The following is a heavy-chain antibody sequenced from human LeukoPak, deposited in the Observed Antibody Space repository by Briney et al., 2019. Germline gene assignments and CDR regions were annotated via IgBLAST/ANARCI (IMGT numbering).Heavy chain of an antibody. J-gene: IGHJ4*02. CDR1: GFTFSSYA. V-gene: IGHV3-23*01. CDR2: ISGSGGST. Sequence: GGSLRLSCAASGFTFSSYAMSWVRQAPGKGPEWVSAISGSGGSTYYADSVKGRFTISRDNSKNTLYLQMNSLRAEDTAVYYCAKDHFSSGSYSDYWGQGTLVTVSS. D-gene: IGHD3-10*01. CDR3: AKDHFSSGSYSDY.